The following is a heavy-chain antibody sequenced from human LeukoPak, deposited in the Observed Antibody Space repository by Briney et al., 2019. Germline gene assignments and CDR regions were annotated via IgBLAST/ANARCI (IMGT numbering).Heavy chain of an antibody. V-gene: IGHV1-8*01. D-gene: IGHD2-15*01. CDR2: MNPNSGNT. CDR1: GYTFTSYD. J-gene: IGHJ4*02. CDR3: ARISIGYCSGGSCLWGKTFDY. Sequence: ASVKVSCKASGYTFTSYDINWVRQATGQGLEWMGWMNPNSGNTGYAQKFQGRVTMTRNTSISTAYMELSSLRSEDTAVYYCARISIGYCSGGSCLWGKTFDYWGQGTLVTVSS.